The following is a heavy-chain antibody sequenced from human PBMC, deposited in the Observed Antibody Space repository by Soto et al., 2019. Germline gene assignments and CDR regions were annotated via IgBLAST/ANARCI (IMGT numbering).Heavy chain of an antibody. V-gene: IGHV1-18*04. J-gene: IGHJ4*02. CDR3: ARDQGLTAMDFDY. Sequence: VGSVKVSCKASGYTFTSYGISGVLQSPGQGLDGMGWISAYNGNTNYAQKLQGRVTMTTDTSTSTAYMELRSLRSDDTAVYYCARDQGLTAMDFDYWGQGTLVTVSS. CDR2: ISAYNGNT. CDR1: GYTFTSYG. D-gene: IGHD2-21*02.